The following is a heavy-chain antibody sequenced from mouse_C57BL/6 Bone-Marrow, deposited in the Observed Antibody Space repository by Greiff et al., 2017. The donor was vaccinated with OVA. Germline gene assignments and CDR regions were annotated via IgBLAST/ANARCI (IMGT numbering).Heavy chain of an antibody. CDR1: GFTFSSYG. CDR3: ARRGYYGLFDY. V-gene: IGHV5-6*01. J-gene: IGHJ2*01. Sequence: EVHLVESGGDLVKPGGSLKLSCAASGFTFSSYGMSWVRQTPDKRLEWVATISSGGSYTYYPDSVKGRFTISRDNAKNTLYLQMSSLKSEDTAMYYCARRGYYGLFDYWGQGTTLTVSS. CDR2: ISSGGSYT. D-gene: IGHD1-1*01.